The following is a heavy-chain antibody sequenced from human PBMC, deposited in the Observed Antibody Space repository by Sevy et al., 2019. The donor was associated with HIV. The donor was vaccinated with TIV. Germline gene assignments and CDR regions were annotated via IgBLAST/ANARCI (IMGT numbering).Heavy chain of an antibody. Sequence: GGSLRLSCVASGFTFSNSWMNWVRQAPGKGLEWVGNVKEDGSEKYYGDSVKGRFTISRDNAKNSLFLQMKSLRAEDTAVYYCARGDYYDRSGFYIDAFDVWGQGTMVTVSS. J-gene: IGHJ3*01. CDR1: GFTFSNSW. D-gene: IGHD3-22*01. CDR2: VKEDGSEK. V-gene: IGHV3-7*04. CDR3: ARGDYYDRSGFYIDAFDV.